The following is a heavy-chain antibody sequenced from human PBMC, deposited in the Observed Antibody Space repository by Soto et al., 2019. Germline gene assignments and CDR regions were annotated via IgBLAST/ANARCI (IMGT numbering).Heavy chain of an antibody. CDR2: IWFDGTNI. J-gene: IGHJ3*02. V-gene: IGHV3-33*01. CDR1: GFTFSIFG. CDR3: ARDDCNGGSCYSTDAFDI. Sequence: GGSLRLSCAASGFTFSIFGMHWVRQTPGKGLDWVAFIWFDGTNIHYADSVKGRFTISRDNSKNTLSLQMNSLRAEDTAVYYCARDDCNGGSCYSTDAFDIWGQGTMVTVSS. D-gene: IGHD2-15*01.